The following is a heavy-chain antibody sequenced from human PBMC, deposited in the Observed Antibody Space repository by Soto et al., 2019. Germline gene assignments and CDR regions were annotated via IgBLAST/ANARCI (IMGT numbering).Heavy chain of an antibody. V-gene: IGHV1-24*01. CDR1: GYTLTELS. D-gene: IGHD3-3*01. CDR3: ATGLLRFLEWLPPYYYYGMDV. CDR2: FDPEDGET. Sequence: ASVKVSCKVSGYTLTELSMHWVRQAPGKGLEWMGGFDPEDGETIYAQKFQGRVTMTEDTSTDTAYMELSSLRSEDTAVYYCATGLLRFLEWLPPYYYYGMDVWGQGTTVTVSS. J-gene: IGHJ6*02.